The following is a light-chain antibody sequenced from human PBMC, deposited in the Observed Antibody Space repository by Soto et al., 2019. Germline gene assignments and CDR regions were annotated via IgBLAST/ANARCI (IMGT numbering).Light chain of an antibody. V-gene: IGKV3-20*01. J-gene: IGKJ1*01. CDR3: QQHGSWT. Sequence: EIVLTQSPGTLSVSPGERATLSCRASQTISSNYLAWYQQKPGQAPSLLIYGTSSRATGIPDRFSGSGSGTDFTLTISSLDPEDSAIYYCQQHGSWTFGQGTKVEIK. CDR1: QTISSNY. CDR2: GTS.